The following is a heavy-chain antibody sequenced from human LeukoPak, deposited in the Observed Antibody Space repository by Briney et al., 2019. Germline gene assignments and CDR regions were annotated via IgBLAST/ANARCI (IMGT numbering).Heavy chain of an antibody. CDR3: ARLSGSYEGIDY. D-gene: IGHD1-26*01. CDR2: INHSGST. J-gene: IGHJ4*02. CDR1: GGSFSGYY. Sequence: SETLSLTCAVYGGSFSGYYWSWIRQPPGKGLEWIGEINHSGSTNYNPSLKSRATISVDTSKNQFSLKLSSVTAADTAVYYCARLSGSYEGIDYWGQGTLVTVSS. V-gene: IGHV4-34*01.